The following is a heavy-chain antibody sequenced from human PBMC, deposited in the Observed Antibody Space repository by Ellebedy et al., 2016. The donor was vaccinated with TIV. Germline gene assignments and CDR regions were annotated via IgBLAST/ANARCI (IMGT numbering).Heavy chain of an antibody. CDR3: TSHGDGSGWSSNYYGMDV. CDR1: GFNFRHFW. J-gene: IGHJ6*02. Sequence: GESLKISXAASGFNFRHFWMSWVRQSPGKGLEWVANIKQDASEKYYVDSVKGRFTISRDNAKNSLSLQMSSLRGEDTALYYCTSHGDGSGWSSNYYGMDVWGQGTTVTVS. CDR2: IKQDASEK. V-gene: IGHV3-7*01. D-gene: IGHD6-19*01.